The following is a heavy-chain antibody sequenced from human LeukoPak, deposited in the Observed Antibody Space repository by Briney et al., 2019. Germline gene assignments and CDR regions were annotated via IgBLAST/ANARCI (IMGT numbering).Heavy chain of an antibody. CDR3: ARGITFGGVIVNVFDI. D-gene: IGHD3-16*02. Sequence: GASVKVSCKVSGYTLTELSMHWVRQAPGKGLEGRGGFDPEDGETIYAQKFQGRVTMTEDTSTDTAYMELSSLRSEDTAVYSCARGITFGGVIVNVFDIWGQGTMVTVSS. CDR2: FDPEDGET. CDR1: GYTLTELS. J-gene: IGHJ3*02. V-gene: IGHV1-24*01.